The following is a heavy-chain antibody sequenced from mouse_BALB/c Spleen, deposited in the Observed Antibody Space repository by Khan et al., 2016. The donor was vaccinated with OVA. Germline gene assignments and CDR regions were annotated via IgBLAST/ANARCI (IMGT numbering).Heavy chain of an antibody. D-gene: IGHD2-14*01. J-gene: IGHJ4*01. CDR2: IYPGTGGS. Sequence: QVQLKQSGAELMRPGASVKLSCKTSGYIFTNYWIHWVKQRSGQGLEWIARIYPGTGGSTYNDKFKGQVTLTADKSSSTAYMQLSSLKSEDSSVYFWAREEEVLYAMDYWGQGTSVTVAS. CDR3: AREEEVLYAMDY. V-gene: IGHV1-76*01. CDR1: GYIFTNYW.